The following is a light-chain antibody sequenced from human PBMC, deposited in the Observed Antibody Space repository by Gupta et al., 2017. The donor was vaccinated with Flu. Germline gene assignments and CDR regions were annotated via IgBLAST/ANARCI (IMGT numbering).Light chain of an antibody. J-gene: IGLJ1*01. V-gene: IGLV2-14*03. CDR1: SSDVGRSDS. CDR3: SSYTSISTFYV. Sequence: QSALTQPASVSGSPGQSITISCTGTSSDVGRSDSVSWYQQHPGKAPKLLIYDVSSQPSGVSSRFSGSKSGNTASLTISGLQAEDETEYYCSSYTSISTFYVFGTGTKGHRP. CDR2: DVS.